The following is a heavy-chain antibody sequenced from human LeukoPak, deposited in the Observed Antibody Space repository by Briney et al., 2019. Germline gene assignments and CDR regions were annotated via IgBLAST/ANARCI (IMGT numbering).Heavy chain of an antibody. CDR1: GFSFSDYY. J-gene: IGHJ4*02. CDR3: ARVTSGWYKDY. V-gene: IGHV3-11*06. CDR2: ISSSSSYT. Sequence: PGGSLRLSCAASGFSFSDYYTTWIRQAPGMGLEWVSYISSSSSYTNYADSVKGRFTISRDNAKNSLYLQMNSLRAEDTAVYYCARVTSGWYKDYWGQGTLVTVSS. D-gene: IGHD6-19*01.